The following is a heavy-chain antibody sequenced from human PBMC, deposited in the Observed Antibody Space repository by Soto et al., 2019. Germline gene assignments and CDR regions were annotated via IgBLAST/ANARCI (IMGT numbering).Heavy chain of an antibody. Sequence: QVLLEQSGSVVKRPGSSVTVSCKASGGPFNNFIFTWVRQAPGQGLEWMGRIIPILNKTNYAQTFRGRVAITADTPASTSYIELTGLRSGDTARHYCVKDFTGYTSLWGPGTLVSVTS. D-gene: IGHD6-25*01. V-gene: IGHV1-69*02. CDR1: GGPFNNFI. CDR2: IIPILNKT. J-gene: IGHJ4*02. CDR3: VKDFTGYTSL.